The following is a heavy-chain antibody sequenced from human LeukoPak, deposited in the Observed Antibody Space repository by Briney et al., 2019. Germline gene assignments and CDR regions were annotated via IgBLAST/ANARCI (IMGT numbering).Heavy chain of an antibody. D-gene: IGHD6-13*01. Sequence: PSETLSLTCTVSGGSISSYYWSWIRQPPGKGLEWIGYIYYSGSTNYNPSLKSRVTISVDTSKNQFSLKLSSVTAADTAVYYCARIGIAAADIDYWGQGTLVTVSS. CDR3: ARIGIAAADIDY. J-gene: IGHJ4*02. CDR1: GGSISSYY. V-gene: IGHV4-59*01. CDR2: IYYSGST.